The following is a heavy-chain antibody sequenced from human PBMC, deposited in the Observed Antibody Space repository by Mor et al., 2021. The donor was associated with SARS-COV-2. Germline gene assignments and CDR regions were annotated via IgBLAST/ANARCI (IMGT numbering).Heavy chain of an antibody. D-gene: IGHD5-12*01. Sequence: SEMGRFTISRDNSKNTLYLQMNSLRAEDTAVYYCARDEDGYNEGVDYWGQGTLVTVSS. J-gene: IGHJ4*02. CDR3: ARDEDGYNEGVDY. V-gene: IGHV3-30*01.